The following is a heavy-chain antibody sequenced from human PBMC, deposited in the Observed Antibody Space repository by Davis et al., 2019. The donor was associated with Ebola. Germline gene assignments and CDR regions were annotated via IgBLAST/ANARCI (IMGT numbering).Heavy chain of an antibody. D-gene: IGHD6-6*01. V-gene: IGHV3-11*01. CDR1: GFTFSDYY. Sequence: GESLKISCAASGFTFSDYYMSWVRQAPGKGLEWISCINHSGDSIFYADFVKGRFTMSRDNAKNFLYLQLSSLRADDTAMYYWARNSAPPDYWGQGALVTVSS. J-gene: IGHJ4*02. CDR3: ARNSAPPDY. CDR2: INHSGDSI.